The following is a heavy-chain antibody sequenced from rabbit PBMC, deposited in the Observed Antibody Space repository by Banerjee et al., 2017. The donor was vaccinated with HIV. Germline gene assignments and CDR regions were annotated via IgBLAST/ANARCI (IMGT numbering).Heavy chain of an antibody. CDR3: ARDLSYISGRGANDL. CDR1: GFSFSSSYY. V-gene: IGHV1S40*01. D-gene: IGHD4-1*01. Sequence: QSLEESGGDLVKPRASLTLTCTASGFSFSSSYYMCWVRQAPGKGLEWIACIYVGSGASTYYASWVNGRFTISSHNAQNTLYLQLNSLTAADTATYFCARDLSYISGRGANDLWGQGTLVTVS. J-gene: IGHJ4*01. CDR2: IYVGSGAST.